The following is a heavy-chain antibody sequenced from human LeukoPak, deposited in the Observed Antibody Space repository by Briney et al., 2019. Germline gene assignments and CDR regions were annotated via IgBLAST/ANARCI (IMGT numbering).Heavy chain of an antibody. CDR2: VYYGGST. Sequence: PSETLSLTCTVSGGSISRNSDYWGWIRQPPGKGLEWIGSVYYGGSTYYNPSLESRVTISVDTSKNQFSLKLSSVTAADTAVYYCARFVGPYRIAAAGTYGMDVWGQGTTVTVSS. CDR1: GGSISRNSDY. CDR3: ARFVGPYRIAAAGTYGMDV. V-gene: IGHV4-39*07. J-gene: IGHJ6*02. D-gene: IGHD6-13*01.